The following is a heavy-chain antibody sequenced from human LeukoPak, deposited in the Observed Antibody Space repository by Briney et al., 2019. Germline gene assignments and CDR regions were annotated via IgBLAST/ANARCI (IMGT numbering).Heavy chain of an antibody. CDR1: GGTFSSYA. Sequence: ASVKVSCKASGGTFSSYAISWVRQAPGQGLEWMGGIIPILGTANYAQKFQGRVTITADESTSTAYMELSSLRSEDTAVYYCARDGAAAGGSFQHWGQGTLVTVSS. J-gene: IGHJ1*01. V-gene: IGHV1-69*01. CDR3: ARDGAAAGGSFQH. CDR2: IIPILGTA. D-gene: IGHD6-13*01.